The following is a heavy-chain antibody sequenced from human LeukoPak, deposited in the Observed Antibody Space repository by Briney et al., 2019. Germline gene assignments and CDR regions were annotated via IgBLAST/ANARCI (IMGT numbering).Heavy chain of an antibody. V-gene: IGHV4-4*07. D-gene: IGHD6-13*01. CDR2: IYTSGST. J-gene: IGHJ4*02. Sequence: SETLSLTCTVSGGSISSYYWSWIRQPPGKGLEWIGRIYTSGSTNYNPSLKSRVTMSVDTSKNQFSLKLSSVTATDTAVYYCAREGSSSWYASFDYWGQGTLVTVSS. CDR3: AREGSSSWYASFDY. CDR1: GGSISSYY.